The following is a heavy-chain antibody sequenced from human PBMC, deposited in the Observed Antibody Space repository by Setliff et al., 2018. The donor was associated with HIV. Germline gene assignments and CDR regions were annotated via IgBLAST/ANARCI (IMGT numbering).Heavy chain of an antibody. D-gene: IGHD1-26*01. CDR1: GASMRGHY. CDR3: AGGPGTTSIDY. CDR2: IYDSGST. V-gene: IGHV4-59*11. J-gene: IGHJ4*02. Sequence: SETLSLTCTVSGASMRGHYWNWIRQPPGKRLEWIGYIYDSGSTNYNMSLWSRVTISLDASRNQFSLELISVTAADTAVYYCAGGPGTTSIDYWAQGTLVTVSS.